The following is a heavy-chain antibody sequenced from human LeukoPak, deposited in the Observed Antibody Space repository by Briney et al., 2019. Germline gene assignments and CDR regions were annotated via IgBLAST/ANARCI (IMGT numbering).Heavy chain of an antibody. CDR2: ISYDGSNK. V-gene: IGHV3-30*03. CDR1: GFTFSSYG. D-gene: IGHD3-10*01. CDR3: AAKDLYGSGTYY. J-gene: IGHJ4*02. Sequence: GGSLRLPCAASGFTFSSYGMHWVRQAPGKGLEWVAVISYDGSNKYYADSVKGRFTISRDNSKNTLYLQMNSLRAEDTAVYYCAAKDLYGSGTYYWGQGTLVTVSS.